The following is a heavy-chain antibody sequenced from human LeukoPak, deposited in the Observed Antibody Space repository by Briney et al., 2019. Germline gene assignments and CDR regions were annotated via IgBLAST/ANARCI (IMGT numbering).Heavy chain of an antibody. V-gene: IGHV4-31*03. J-gene: IGHJ4*02. Sequence: PSETLSLTCTVSGGSISIGGYYWSWIRQHPGKGLEWIGYIYYSGSTYYNPSLKSRVTISVDTSKNQFSLKLSSVTAADTAVYYCAGEKQQLVHYWGQGTLVTVSS. CDR1: GGSISIGGYY. D-gene: IGHD6-13*01. CDR2: IYYSGST. CDR3: AGEKQQLVHY.